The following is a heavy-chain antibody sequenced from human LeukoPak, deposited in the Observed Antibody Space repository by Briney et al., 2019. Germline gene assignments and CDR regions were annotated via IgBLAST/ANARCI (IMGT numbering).Heavy chain of an antibody. CDR3: AREPSLGCGGDCPQYY. J-gene: IGHJ4*02. D-gene: IGHD2-21*01. CDR1: GGSIGSGGYY. CDR2: IYHSGST. V-gene: IGHV4-30-2*01. Sequence: PSETLSLTCTVSGGSIGSGGYYWSWIRQPPGKGLEWIGYIYHSGSTYYNPSLKSRVTISVDRSKNQFSLKLSSVTAADTAVYYCAREPSLGCGGDCPQYYWGQGTLVTVSS.